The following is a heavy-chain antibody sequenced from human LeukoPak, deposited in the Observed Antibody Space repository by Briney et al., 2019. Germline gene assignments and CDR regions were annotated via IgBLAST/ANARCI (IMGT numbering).Heavy chain of an antibody. CDR2: ISAYNGNT. D-gene: IGHD3-22*01. J-gene: IGHJ3*02. V-gene: IGHV1-18*01. CDR1: GYTFTNYG. Sequence: GASVKVSCKASGYTFTNYGITWMRQAPGQGLEWMGWISAYNGNTNYAQNLQGRVTMTTDTSTSTAYMDLRSLRSDDTAVYYCARDSDSSGEEDAFDIWGQGTLVTVSS. CDR3: ARDSDSSGEEDAFDI.